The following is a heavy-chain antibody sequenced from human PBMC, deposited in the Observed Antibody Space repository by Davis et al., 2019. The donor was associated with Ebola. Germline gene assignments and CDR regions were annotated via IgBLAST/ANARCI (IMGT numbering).Heavy chain of an antibody. CDR2: IIPILGIA. Sequence: VKVSCKASGGTFSSYAISWVRQAPGQGLEWMGRIIPILGIANYAQKFQGRVTITADKSTSTAYMELSSLRSEDTAVYYCAIYASPQRARLYYYYGMDVWGQGTLVTVSS. D-gene: IGHD5/OR15-5a*01. CDR3: AIYASPQRARLYYYYGMDV. J-gene: IGHJ6*02. V-gene: IGHV1-69*04. CDR1: GGTFSSYA.